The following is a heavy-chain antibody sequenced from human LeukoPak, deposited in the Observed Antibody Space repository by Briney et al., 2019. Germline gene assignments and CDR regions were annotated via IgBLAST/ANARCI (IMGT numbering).Heavy chain of an antibody. Sequence: ASVKVSCTASGYTFIGYYMHWVRQAPGQGLEWMGWINPNSGGTNYAQKFHGRVTMTRDTSISKAYMELSTLRSDDTAVYYCAKGPHCYYGMDVWGQGTTVTVSS. J-gene: IGHJ6*02. CDR3: AKGPHCYYGMDV. CDR2: INPNSGGT. V-gene: IGHV1-2*02. CDR1: GYTFIGYY.